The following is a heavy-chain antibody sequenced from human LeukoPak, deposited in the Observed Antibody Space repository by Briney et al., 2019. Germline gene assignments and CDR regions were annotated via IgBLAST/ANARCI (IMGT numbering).Heavy chain of an antibody. V-gene: IGHV4-31*03. CDR1: GGSISSGGYY. J-gene: IGHJ5*02. CDR3: ARDFRRWFDP. Sequence: PSETLSLTCTVSGGSISSGGYYWSWIRQHPGKGLEWIGYIYYSGSTYYNPSLKSRVTISVDTSKNQFSLELSSVTAADTAVYYCARDFRRWFDPWGQGTLVTVSS. CDR2: IYYSGST.